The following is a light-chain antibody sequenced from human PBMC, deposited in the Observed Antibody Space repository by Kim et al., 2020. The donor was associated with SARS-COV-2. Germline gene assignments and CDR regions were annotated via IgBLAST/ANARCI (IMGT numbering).Light chain of an antibody. CDR1: NIENKN. J-gene: IGLJ2*01. Sequence: SVALGQTATIPCGGNNIENKNVHWYHQRPGQAPGLVMYRDKKRPSGIPERLSGSNSGDTATLTISRVEAGDEGEYYCQVWDSRAVVFGGGTQLTVL. CDR2: RDK. V-gene: IGLV3-9*01. CDR3: QVWDSRAVV.